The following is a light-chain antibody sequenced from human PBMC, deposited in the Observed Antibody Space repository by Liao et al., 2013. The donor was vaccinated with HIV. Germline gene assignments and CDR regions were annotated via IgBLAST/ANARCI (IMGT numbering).Light chain of an antibody. Sequence: SYELTQPPSVSVAPGKTARITCGGNNIGSKSVHWYQQKPGQAPVLVIYYDSDRPSGIPERFSGSNSGNTATLTISRVEAGDEADYYCQVWDSSSDHPGVFG. CDR3: QVWDSSSDHPGV. CDR2: YDS. V-gene: IGLV3-21*04. J-gene: IGLJ1*01. CDR1: NIGSKS.